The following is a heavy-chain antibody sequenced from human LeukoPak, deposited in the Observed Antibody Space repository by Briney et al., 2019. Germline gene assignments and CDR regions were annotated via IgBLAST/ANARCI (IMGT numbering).Heavy chain of an antibody. J-gene: IGHJ4*02. CDR1: GGSFSGYY. CDR2: INHSGST. CDR3: ARASGWYFSYPFDY. V-gene: IGHV4-34*01. Sequence: KDSETLSLTCAVYGGSFSGYYWSWIRQPPGKGLEWIGEINHSGSTNYNPSLKSRVTISVDTSKNQFSLKLSSVTAADTAVYYCARASGWYFSYPFDYWGQGTLVTVSS. D-gene: IGHD6-19*01.